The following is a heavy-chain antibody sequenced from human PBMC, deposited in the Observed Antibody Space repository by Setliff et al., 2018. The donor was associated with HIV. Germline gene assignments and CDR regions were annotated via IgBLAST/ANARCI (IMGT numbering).Heavy chain of an antibody. V-gene: IGHV4-59*12. Sequence: PSETLSLTCIVSGAGISGYSWSWIRQPPGKGLEWIGDIDSNGRPNYNTSLNSRLTVSADPSKNQISMKLSSVTAADTAVYYCARDSPGPTYYDILTGYYRLNSWLQRNWFDPWGQGTLVTVSS. CDR1: GAGISGYS. CDR2: IDSNGRP. J-gene: IGHJ5*02. D-gene: IGHD3-9*01. CDR3: ARDSPGPTYYDILTGYYRLNSWLQRNWFDP.